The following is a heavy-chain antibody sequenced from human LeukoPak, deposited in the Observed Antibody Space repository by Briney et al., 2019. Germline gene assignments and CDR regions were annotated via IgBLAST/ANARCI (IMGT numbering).Heavy chain of an antibody. CDR3: ARVLFYYYDSSGSLDY. Sequence: GGSLRLSCAASEFTFSAYGMHWVRQAPGKGLEWVSFIKYDGSNKYYADSVKGRFTISRDNSKNTLYLQMNSLRAEDTAVYYCARVLFYYYDSSGSLDYWGQGTLVTVSS. J-gene: IGHJ4*02. CDR1: EFTFSAYG. D-gene: IGHD3-22*01. CDR2: IKYDGSNK. V-gene: IGHV3-30*12.